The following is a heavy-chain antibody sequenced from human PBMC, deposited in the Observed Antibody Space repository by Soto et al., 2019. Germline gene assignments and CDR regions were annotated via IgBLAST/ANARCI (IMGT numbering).Heavy chain of an antibody. V-gene: IGHV1-69*10. J-gene: IGHJ6*02. CDR1: GGTFSSYA. CDR2: IIPILGTA. D-gene: IGHD3-10*01. Sequence: ASVKVSCKASGGTFSSYAISWVRQAPGQGLEWMGGIIPILGTANYAQKFQGRVTITADKSTNTAYMELSRLRSEDTAVYYCAGGLHGSGSYYNLYFYYYYGMDVWGQGTTVTVSS. CDR3: AGGLHGSGSYYNLYFYYYYGMDV.